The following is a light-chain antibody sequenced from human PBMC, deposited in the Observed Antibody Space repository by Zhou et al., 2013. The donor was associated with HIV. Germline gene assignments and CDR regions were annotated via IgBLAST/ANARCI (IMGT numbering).Light chain of an antibody. CDR3: MQGTHWPPLYT. CDR2: KIS. CDR1: QGLVYSDGNTY. Sequence: VMTQSPLFLPVTLGQPASISCTSSQGLVYSDGNTYLNWFQQKPGQSPRRLFFKISNRDSGVPERFSGSGSGTDFTLKISRVEAEDVGVYYCMQGTHWPPLYTFGQGTKLEIK. J-gene: IGKJ2*01. V-gene: IGKV2-30*01.